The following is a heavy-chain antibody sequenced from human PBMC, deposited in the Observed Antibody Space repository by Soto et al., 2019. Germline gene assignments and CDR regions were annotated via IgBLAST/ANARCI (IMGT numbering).Heavy chain of an antibody. J-gene: IGHJ6*02. CDR1: GYSFTSYW. CDR2: IYPGDSDT. CDR3: ARQPYYDFWSGYYRYYGMDV. Sequence: GESLKISCKGSGYSFTSYWIGWVRQMPGKGLEWMGIIYPGDSDTRYSPSFQGQVTISADKSISTAYLQWSSLKASDTAMYYCARQPYYDFWSGYYRYYGMDVWGQGTTVTVSS. V-gene: IGHV5-51*01. D-gene: IGHD3-3*01.